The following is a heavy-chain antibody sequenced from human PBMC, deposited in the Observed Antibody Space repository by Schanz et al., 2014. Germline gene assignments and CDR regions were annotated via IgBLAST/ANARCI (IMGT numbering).Heavy chain of an antibody. D-gene: IGHD1-1*01. CDR1: GFTFDDHA. V-gene: IGHV3-9*01. CDR3: ARDGVAATTDFEY. Sequence: EVQLVESGGGLVQPGRSLRLSCAASGFTFDDHAMHWVRQVPGKGLEWVAFLSFDSRHIYYADSVKGRFTISRDNAKSSLHLQMNSLRADDTAVYYCARDGVAATTDFEYWGQGALVTVSS. CDR2: LSFDSRHI. J-gene: IGHJ4*02.